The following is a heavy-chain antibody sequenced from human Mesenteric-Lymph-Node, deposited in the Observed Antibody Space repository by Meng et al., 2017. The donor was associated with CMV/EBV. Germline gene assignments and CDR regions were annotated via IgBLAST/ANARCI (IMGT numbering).Heavy chain of an antibody. V-gene: IGHV3-30*02. CDR2: MPYDGSSK. CDR3: TTASSYYDFWSGYP. J-gene: IGHJ5*02. CDR1: GFIFSSYG. Sequence: GESLKISCVASGFIFSSYGMHWVRQAPGKGLEWVAFMPYDGSSKYYADSVKGRFTISRDNSMNTVYLQMNSLRGEDTAVYYCTTASSYYDFWSGYPWGQGTLVTVSS. D-gene: IGHD3-3*01.